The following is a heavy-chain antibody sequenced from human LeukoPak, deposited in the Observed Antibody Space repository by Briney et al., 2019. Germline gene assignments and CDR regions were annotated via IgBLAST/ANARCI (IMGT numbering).Heavy chain of an antibody. J-gene: IGHJ6*02. CDR3: ARVSESLDIFYYYYGMDV. V-gene: IGHV4-59*01. Sequence: PSETLSLTCTVSGGSISSYYWSWIRQPPGKGLEWIGYIYYSGSTNYNPSLKSRVTISVDTSKNQFSLKLSSVTAADTAVYYCARVSESLDIFYYYYGMDVWGQGTTVTVSS. D-gene: IGHD5-12*01. CDR1: GGSISSYY. CDR2: IYYSGST.